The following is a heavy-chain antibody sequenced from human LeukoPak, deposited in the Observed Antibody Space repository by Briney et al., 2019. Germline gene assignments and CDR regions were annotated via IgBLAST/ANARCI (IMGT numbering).Heavy chain of an antibody. CDR1: GYTFTTYG. CDR2: ISTYNSNT. CDR3: ARSTHRDSDAFDI. J-gene: IGHJ3*02. V-gene: IGHV1-18*01. D-gene: IGHD2-2*01. Sequence: ASVKVSCKASGYTFTTYGINWLRQAPGQGLAWMGWISTYNSNTHYAQKLQGRVTMTTDTSTSTAYMELRSLRSDDTAVYYCARSTHRDSDAFDIWGQGTMVTVSS.